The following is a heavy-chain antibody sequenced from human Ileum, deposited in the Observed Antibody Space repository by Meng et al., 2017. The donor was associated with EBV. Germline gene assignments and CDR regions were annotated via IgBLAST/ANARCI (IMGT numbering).Heavy chain of an antibody. J-gene: IGHJ4*02. CDR3: ARDPAYPRGLFDS. D-gene: IGHD3-10*01. Sequence: QASGPVLGKPSETPCVHFVVFGDSIGNSDHYWNWSRRSLGKCLEWIASIYRSGSPYFDPSLKSRVSLSLDTSKNQFSLNLSSVTAADTALYYCARDPAYPRGLFDSWGQGILVTVSS. CDR2: IYRSGSP. CDR1: GDSIGNSDHY. V-gene: IGHV4-39*07.